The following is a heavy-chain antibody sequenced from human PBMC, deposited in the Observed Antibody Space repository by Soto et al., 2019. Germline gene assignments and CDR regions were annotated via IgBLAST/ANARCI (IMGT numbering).Heavy chain of an antibody. D-gene: IGHD3-22*01. J-gene: IGHJ4*02. CDR2: IYYSGST. CDR1: GGSISSGGYY. CDR3: ARVGDYYDSSGYYYPLPHFDY. V-gene: IGHV4-31*03. Sequence: QVQLQESGPGLVKPSQTLSLTCTVSGGSISSGGYYWSWIRQHPGKGLEWIGYIYYSGSTYYNPSLKSRVTISVDKSKNQFSLKLSSVTAADTAVYYCARVGDYYDSSGYYYPLPHFDYWGQGTLVTVSS.